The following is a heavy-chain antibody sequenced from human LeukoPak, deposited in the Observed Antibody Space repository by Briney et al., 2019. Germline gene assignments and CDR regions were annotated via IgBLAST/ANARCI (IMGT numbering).Heavy chain of an antibody. J-gene: IGHJ4*02. CDR1: GYTFTSYG. Sequence: ASVKDSCKASGYTFTSYGISWVRQAPGQGLEWMGWISAYNGNTNYAQKLQGRVTMTTDTSTSTAYMELRSLRSDDTAVYYCARDGLGLRYFDWLAPDYWGQGTLVTVSS. CDR3: ARDGLGLRYFDWLAPDY. CDR2: ISAYNGNT. V-gene: IGHV1-18*01. D-gene: IGHD3-9*01.